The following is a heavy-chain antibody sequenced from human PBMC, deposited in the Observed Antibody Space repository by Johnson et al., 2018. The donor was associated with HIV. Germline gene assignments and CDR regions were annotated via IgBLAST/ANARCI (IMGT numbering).Heavy chain of an antibody. J-gene: IGHJ3*02. CDR3: AKDQYCGGDCYPDAVDI. Sequence: QVQLVESGGGVVQPGRSLRLSCAASGFTFSSYVMHWVRQAPGKGLEWVAFIRYDGSNKYYADSVKGRFTISRDNSKNTLYLQMNSLRAEDTAVYYCAKDQYCGGDCYPDAVDIWGRGTMVTVSS. D-gene: IGHD2-21*02. CDR1: GFTFSSYV. CDR2: IRYDGSNK. V-gene: IGHV3-30*02.